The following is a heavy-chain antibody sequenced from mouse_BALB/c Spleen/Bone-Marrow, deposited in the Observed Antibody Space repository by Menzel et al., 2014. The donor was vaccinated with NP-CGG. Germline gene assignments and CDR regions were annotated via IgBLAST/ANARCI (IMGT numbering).Heavy chain of an antibody. V-gene: IGHV5-17*02. D-gene: IGHD1-1*02. CDR3: ARSHFYGDYFDY. CDR2: VSTGSTIT. Sequence: EVKLVESGGGLVQPGGSRKLSCAASGFTFSNFGMHWFRQSPEKGLEWVAFVSTGSTITYYADTVKGRFTISRDNPENTLFLQMTSLRSEDTAIYYCARSHFYGDYFDYWGQGTTLTVSS. J-gene: IGHJ2*01. CDR1: GFTFSNFG.